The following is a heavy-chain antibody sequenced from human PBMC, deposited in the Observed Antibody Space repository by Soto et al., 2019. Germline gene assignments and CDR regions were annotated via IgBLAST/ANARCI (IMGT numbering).Heavy chain of an antibody. CDR3: ARGPNGITMLVVGTPFDP. J-gene: IGHJ5*02. Sequence: QVQLVQSGAEVKKPGSSVKVSCKASGGTFSSYAISWVRQAPGQGREWMGGIIPIFGTANYAHTFQGRVTITADESTSTAYMELSSLRSEDTAVYYCARGPNGITMLVVGTPFDPWGQGTLVTVSS. CDR2: IIPIFGTA. D-gene: IGHD3-22*01. CDR1: GGTFSSYA. V-gene: IGHV1-69*01.